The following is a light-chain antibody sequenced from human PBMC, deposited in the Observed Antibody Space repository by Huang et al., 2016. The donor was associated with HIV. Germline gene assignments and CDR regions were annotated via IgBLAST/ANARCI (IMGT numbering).Light chain of an antibody. V-gene: IGKV4-1*01. CDR1: RSVLYSSNNKHY. J-gene: IGKJ3*01. Sequence: DILMTQSPDFLAVSLGERATVNCRSSRSVLYSSNNKHYLAWYQQKPGQPPKLLIHWASTQESGVPDRFSGSGSGTDFTLTISSLQAEDVAIYYCQQYYTTPFTFGPGTKVDIK. CDR2: WAS. CDR3: QQYYTTPFT.